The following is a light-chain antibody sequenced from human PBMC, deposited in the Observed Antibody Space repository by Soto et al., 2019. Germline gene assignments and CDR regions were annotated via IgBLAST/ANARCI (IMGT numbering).Light chain of an antibody. Sequence: QAVVTQPPSASGPPGQRVTISCSGGSSNIGSNYVHWYQQFPGTAPKLLIYRNTQRPSGVPDRFSGSKSGISASLAISGLRSEDEADYFCATWDDRLSGVVFGGGTKVTVL. V-gene: IGLV1-47*01. CDR3: ATWDDRLSGVV. J-gene: IGLJ2*01. CDR1: SSNIGSNY. CDR2: RNT.